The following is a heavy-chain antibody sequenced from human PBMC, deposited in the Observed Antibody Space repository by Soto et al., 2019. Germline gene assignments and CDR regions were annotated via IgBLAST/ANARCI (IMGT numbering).Heavy chain of an antibody. D-gene: IGHD2-2*02. J-gene: IGHJ6*01. V-gene: IGHV3-30-3*01. Sequence: VQLVESGGGVVQPGRSLRLSCAASDFTFSKFDMHWVRQAPGKGLEWVAVISYDGNNKYYADSVKGRFSISRDNSKNTLSLQINSLRAEDTAVYYXXXXXXXXSAIGHYYYGM. CDR3: XXXXXXXSAIGHYYYGM. CDR1: DFTFSKFD. CDR2: ISYDGNNK.